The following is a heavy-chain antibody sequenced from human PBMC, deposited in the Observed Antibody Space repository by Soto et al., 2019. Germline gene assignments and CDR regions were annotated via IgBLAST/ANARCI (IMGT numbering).Heavy chain of an antibody. CDR1: GFTFSDYY. V-gene: IGHV3-11*01. CDR3: ARMYYDILTGYYSSFRRPYNWFDP. J-gene: IGHJ5*02. Sequence: GGSLRLSCAASGFTFSDYYMSWIRQAPGKGLEWVSYISSSGSTIYYADSVEGRFTISRDNAKNSLYLQMNSLRAEDTAVYYCARMYYDILTGYYSSFRRPYNWFDPWGQGTLVTVSS. CDR2: ISSSGSTI. D-gene: IGHD3-9*01.